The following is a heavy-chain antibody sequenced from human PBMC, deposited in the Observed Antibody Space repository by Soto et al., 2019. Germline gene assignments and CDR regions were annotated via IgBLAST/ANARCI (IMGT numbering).Heavy chain of an antibody. J-gene: IGHJ4*02. CDR3: VQTTGWPGFDF. CDR2: IYGGGTT. CDR1: GFTVSSKY. Sequence: EVQLVESGGGLIQPGGSLRLSCAASGFTVSSKYMTWVRQAPGKGLEWVSVIYGGGTTYYAHSVKGRFTISRDNSKNTLYLQMNSLRAENTAVYYCVQTTGWPGFDFWGQGTLVTVSS. D-gene: IGHD6-19*01. V-gene: IGHV3-53*01.